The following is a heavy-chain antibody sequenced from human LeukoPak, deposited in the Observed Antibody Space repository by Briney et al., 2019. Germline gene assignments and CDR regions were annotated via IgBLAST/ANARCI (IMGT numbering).Heavy chain of an antibody. D-gene: IGHD2-2*01. CDR3: ARLLTGSTSWHIDY. CDR2: IYYSGST. V-gene: IGHV4-59*08. J-gene: IGHJ4*02. CDR1: GGSISSYN. Sequence: SETLSLTCTVSGGSISSYNWSWIRQPPRKGLERIGYIYYSGSTNYNPSRKSRVTISVDTSKNQFSLKLSSVTAADTAVYYCARLLTGSTSWHIDYWGQGTLVTVSS.